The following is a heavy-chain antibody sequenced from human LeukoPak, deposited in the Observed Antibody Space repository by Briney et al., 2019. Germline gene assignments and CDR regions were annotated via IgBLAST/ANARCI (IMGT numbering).Heavy chain of an antibody. V-gene: IGHV4-59*01. CDR2: IYYSGST. Sequence: SETLSLTCTVSGGFISSYYWSWIRQPPGKGLEWIGYIYYSGSTNYNPSLKSRVTISVDASKNQFSLKLSSVTAADTAVYYCARVSLGLDYWGQGTLVTVSS. D-gene: IGHD7-27*01. CDR3: ARVSLGLDY. CDR1: GGFISSYY. J-gene: IGHJ4*02.